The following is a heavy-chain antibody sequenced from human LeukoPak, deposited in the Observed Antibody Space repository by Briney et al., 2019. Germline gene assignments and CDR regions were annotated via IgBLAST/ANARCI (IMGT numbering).Heavy chain of an antibody. CDR1: GYTLPELS. J-gene: IGHJ6*02. V-gene: IGHV1-24*01. CDR2: FDPEDGET. CDR3: ATYIKPVTIWGMDV. D-gene: IGHD4-11*01. Sequence: GASVTVSCKVCGYTLPELSMHWVRPAPGKGREWMGGFDPEDGETFYVQRFQGGVTMPGDTSTDTAYMELNSLRSEDTAVYYCATYIKPVTIWGMDVWGQGTTVTVSS.